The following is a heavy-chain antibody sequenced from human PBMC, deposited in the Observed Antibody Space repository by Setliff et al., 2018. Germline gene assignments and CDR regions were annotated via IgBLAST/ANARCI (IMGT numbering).Heavy chain of an antibody. CDR3: ARGVGNQLLLYGSNWFDP. D-gene: IGHD2-2*01. Sequence: SETLSLTCTVSGGSISSGGYYWSWIRQHPGKGLEWIGYIYYSGSTYYNPSLKSRVTISVDKSKNQFSLKLSSVTAADTAVYYCARGVGNQLLLYGSNWFDPWGQGTLVTVSS. CDR2: IYYSGST. V-gene: IGHV4-31*03. J-gene: IGHJ5*02. CDR1: GGSISSGGYY.